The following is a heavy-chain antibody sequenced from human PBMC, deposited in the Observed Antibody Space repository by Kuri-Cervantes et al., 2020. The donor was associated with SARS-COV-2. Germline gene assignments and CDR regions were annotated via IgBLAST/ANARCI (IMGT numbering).Heavy chain of an antibody. CDR2: IKHDGSET. V-gene: IGHV3-7*01. CDR3: ASERAGPRGGFDS. CDR1: GFSFSSYG. Sequence: LSLTCAASGFSFSSYGMSWVRQAPGKGLEWVANIKHDGSETHYVDSVKGRFTTSRDNAKNLLYLQMNSLRADDTAVYYCASERAGPRGGFDSWGPGTLVTVSS. D-gene: IGHD2-15*01. J-gene: IGHJ4*02.